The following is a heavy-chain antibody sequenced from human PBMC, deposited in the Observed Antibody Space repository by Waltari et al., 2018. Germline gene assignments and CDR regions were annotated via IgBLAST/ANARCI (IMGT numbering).Heavy chain of an antibody. V-gene: IGHV1-69*12. Sequence: QAQLVQSGAEVKKPGSSVKVSCKASGGTFSSYAIIWVRQAPAQRREWMGGSIPIFGTANYAQKFQGRVTITADESTSTAYMELSSLRSEDTAVYYCAGLYSYDSGYDYWGQGTLVTVSS. CDR2: SIPIFGTA. CDR1: GGTFSSYA. CDR3: AGLYSYDSGYDY. J-gene: IGHJ4*02. D-gene: IGHD5-18*01.